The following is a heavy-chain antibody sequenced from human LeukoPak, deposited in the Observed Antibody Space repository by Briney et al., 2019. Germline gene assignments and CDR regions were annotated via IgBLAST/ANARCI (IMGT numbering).Heavy chain of an antibody. CDR2: INPNSGGT. CDR3: ARSVLWFGELGPFDY. Sequence: VSVKVSCKASGYTFTGYYMHWVRQAPGQGLEWMGWINPNSGGTNYAQKFQGRVTRTRDTSISTAYMELSRLRSDDTAVYYCARSVLWFGELGPFDYWGQGTLVTVSS. V-gene: IGHV1-2*02. J-gene: IGHJ4*02. CDR1: GYTFTGYY. D-gene: IGHD3-10*01.